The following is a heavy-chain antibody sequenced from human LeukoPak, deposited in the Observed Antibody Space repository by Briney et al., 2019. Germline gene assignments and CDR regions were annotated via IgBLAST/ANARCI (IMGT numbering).Heavy chain of an antibody. CDR2: ISISGSTI. J-gene: IGHJ4*02. V-gene: IGHV3-11*01. Sequence: PGGSLRLSCAASGFTFSDYYMSWIRQAPGKGLEWVSYISISGSTIYYADSVKGRFTISRDNAKNSLYLQMNSLRAEDTAVYYCARGSITIFGVVIRTTNTYFDYWGQGTLVTVSS. D-gene: IGHD3-3*01. CDR3: ARGSITIFGVVIRTTNTYFDY. CDR1: GFTFSDYY.